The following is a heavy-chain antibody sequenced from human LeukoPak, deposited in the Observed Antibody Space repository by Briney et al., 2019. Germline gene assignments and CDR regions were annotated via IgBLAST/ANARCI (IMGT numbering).Heavy chain of an antibody. CDR1: GGSISSSSYY. CDR2: IYYSGST. V-gene: IGHV4-39*01. CDR3: ARRGYDRSGYFDY. D-gene: IGHD3-22*01. Sequence: PSETLSLTCTVSGGSISSSSYYWGWIRQPPGKGLEWIGRIYYSGSTYYNPSLKSRVTISVDTSKNQFSLKLSSVTAADTAVYYCARRGYDRSGYFDYWGQGTLVTVSS. J-gene: IGHJ4*02.